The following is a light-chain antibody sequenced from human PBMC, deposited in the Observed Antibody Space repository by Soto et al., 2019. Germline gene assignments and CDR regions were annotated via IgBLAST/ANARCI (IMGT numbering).Light chain of an antibody. CDR2: SNN. Sequence: QSVLTQPPSASGTPGQRVTISCSGSSSNIGSNAVNWYQQLPGTATTLLIYSNNQRPSGVPDRFSGSKSGNSASLAVNVLQSADQADYYCAALDDRLNRPLFGGGTKVTVL. CDR1: SSNIGSNA. V-gene: IGLV1-44*01. J-gene: IGLJ3*02. CDR3: AALDDRLNRPL.